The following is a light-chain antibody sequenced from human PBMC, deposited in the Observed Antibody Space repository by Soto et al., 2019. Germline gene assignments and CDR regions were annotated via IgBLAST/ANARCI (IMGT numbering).Light chain of an antibody. V-gene: IGKV2-28*01. CDR2: LGS. CDR3: MQPLQTAT. CDR1: QSLLHSNGYNY. J-gene: IGKJ4*01. Sequence: DIVMTQSPLSLPVTPGEPASISCRSSQSLLHSNGYNYLDWYLQKPGQSPQLLIYLGSNRASGVPDRFSGSGSGTDFTLKISRVEAEDVGVYYCMQPLQTATFGGGTKVEIK.